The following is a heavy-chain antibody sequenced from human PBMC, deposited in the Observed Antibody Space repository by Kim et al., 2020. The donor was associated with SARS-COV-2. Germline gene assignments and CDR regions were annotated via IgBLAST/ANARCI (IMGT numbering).Heavy chain of an antibody. CDR1: GFTFSSYH. J-gene: IGHJ4*02. V-gene: IGHV3-64D*09. CDR2: IRTTGGST. CDR3: VKGVGGSGSYFY. Sequence: GGSLRLSCSASGFTFSSYHMHWVRQAPGKGLEHVSAIRTTGGSTHYADSVKGRFTISRDNSKNTLYLQMSSLRAEDTAVYYCVKGVGGSGSYFYWGQGTLVTVSS. D-gene: IGHD1-26*01.